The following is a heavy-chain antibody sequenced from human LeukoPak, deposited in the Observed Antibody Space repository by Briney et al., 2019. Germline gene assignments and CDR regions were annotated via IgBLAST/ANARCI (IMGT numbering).Heavy chain of an antibody. J-gene: IGHJ6*02. CDR3: ARVVVAPSYRYYYYGMDV. D-gene: IGHD2-2*01. V-gene: IGHV4-34*01. CDR1: GGSFSDYY. CDR2: INHSGST. Sequence: SETLSLTCAVYGGSFSDYYWSWIRQPPGKGLEWIGEINHSGSTNYNPSLKSRVTISVDTSKNQFSLKLSSVTAADTAVYYCARVVVAPSYRYYYYGMDVWGQGTTVTVSS.